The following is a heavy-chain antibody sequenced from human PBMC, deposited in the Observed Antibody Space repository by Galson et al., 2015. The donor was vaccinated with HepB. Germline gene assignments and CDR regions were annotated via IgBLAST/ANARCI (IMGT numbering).Heavy chain of an antibody. CDR2: IWYDGSNK. Sequence: SLRLSCAASGFTFSSYGMHWVRQAPGKGLEWVAGIWYDGSNKYYADSVKGLFIISRDNSENTMYLQVNNLRAEDTAMYYCARAQMSMMIGYFDYWGQGILVTVSS. D-gene: IGHD3-22*01. CDR1: GFTFSSYG. V-gene: IGHV3-33*01. CDR3: ARAQMSMMIGYFDY. J-gene: IGHJ4*02.